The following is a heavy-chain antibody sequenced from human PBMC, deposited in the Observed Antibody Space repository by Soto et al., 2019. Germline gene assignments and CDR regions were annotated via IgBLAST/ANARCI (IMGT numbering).Heavy chain of an antibody. CDR1: GFTFSSYA. J-gene: IGHJ4*02. V-gene: IGHV3-23*01. CDR2: ISGSGGST. CDR3: ARDREHSGYDWLDY. D-gene: IGHD5-12*01. Sequence: PGGSLRLSCAASGFTFSSYAMSWVRQAPGKGLEWVSAISGSGGSTYYADSVKGRFTISRDNSKNTLYLQMNSLRAEDTAVYYCARDREHSGYDWLDYWGQGTLVTVSS.